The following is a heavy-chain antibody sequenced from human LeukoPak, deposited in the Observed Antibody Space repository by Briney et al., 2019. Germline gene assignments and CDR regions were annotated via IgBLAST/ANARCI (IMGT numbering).Heavy chain of an antibody. V-gene: IGHV3-74*01. CDR1: GFTFSDYW. CDR2: INGDGYT. J-gene: IGHJ4*02. CDR3: ARSSGTHVDY. Sequence: GGSLRLSCAASGFTFSDYWMHWVRHAPGKGPVWVSRINGDGYTDYSDSVKGRITVSRDNAKNTLYLQMHSLRAEDTALYYCARSSGTHVDYWGQGTLVTVSS.